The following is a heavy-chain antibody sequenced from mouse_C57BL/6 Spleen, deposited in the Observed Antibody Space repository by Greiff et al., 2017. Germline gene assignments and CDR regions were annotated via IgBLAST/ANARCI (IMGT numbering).Heavy chain of an antibody. J-gene: IGHJ3*01. CDR2: INPNNGGT. Sequence: EVQLQQSGPELVQPGASVKISCKASGYTFTDYYMNWVKQSHGKSLEWIGDINPNNGGTSYNQKFKGKATLTVDKSSSTAYMELRSLTSDDSAVYYCATNSPFADWGQGTLVTVS. CDR1: GYTFTDYY. V-gene: IGHV1-26*01. D-gene: IGHD4-1*01. CDR3: ATNSPFAD.